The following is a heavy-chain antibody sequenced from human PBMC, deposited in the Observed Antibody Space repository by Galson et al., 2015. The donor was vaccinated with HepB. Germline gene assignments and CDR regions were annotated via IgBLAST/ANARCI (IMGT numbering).Heavy chain of an antibody. J-gene: IGHJ4*02. D-gene: IGHD3-22*01. CDR2: INPYNGDT. Sequence: SVKVSCKASDYTFTGYGISWVRQAPGQGLEWMGWINPYNGDTIYAQNLHDRVTMTTDTSTSTAYMDLRSLRSDDTAVYYCARTNLQTYYYDSSGYYLFDYWGQGTLVTVSS. CDR3: ARTNLQTYYYDSSGYYLFDY. CDR1: DYTFTGYG. V-gene: IGHV1-18*04.